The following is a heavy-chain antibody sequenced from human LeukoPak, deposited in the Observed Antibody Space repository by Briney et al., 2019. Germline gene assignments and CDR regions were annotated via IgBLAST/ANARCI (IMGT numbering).Heavy chain of an antibody. CDR2: ISSSCNTI. V-gene: IGHV3-11*04. CDR1: GFTFSDYY. J-gene: IGHJ5*02. D-gene: IGHD3-10*01. Sequence: GGSLRLSCAASGFTFSDYYMHWIRQAPGKGLEWVSYISSSCNTIYYADSVKGRFTISRDNAKNSLYLQMDSLRAEDTAVYYCARDRPVEYYYGSGSSNWFDTWGQGTLVTVSS. CDR3: ARDRPVEYYYGSGSSNWFDT.